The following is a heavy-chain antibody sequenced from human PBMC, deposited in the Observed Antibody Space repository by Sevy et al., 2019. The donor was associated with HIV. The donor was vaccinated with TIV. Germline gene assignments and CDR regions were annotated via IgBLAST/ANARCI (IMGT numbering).Heavy chain of an antibody. V-gene: IGHV3-11*06. CDR1: GFTFSNVW. CDR2: ISGISTYI. Sequence: GGSLRLSCVASGFTFSNVWMSWVRQAPGKGLVWVSYISGISTYINYADSVKGRFTISRDNAKNTLFLEMNSLRAEDTAVYYCARRVTAHDGFDIWGQGTMVTVSS. D-gene: IGHD5-18*01. CDR3: ARRVTAHDGFDI. J-gene: IGHJ3*02.